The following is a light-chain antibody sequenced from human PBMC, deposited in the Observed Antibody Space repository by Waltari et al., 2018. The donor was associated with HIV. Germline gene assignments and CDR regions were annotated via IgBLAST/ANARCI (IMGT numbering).Light chain of an antibody. Sequence: EIVLTQSPGTLTLSPGERATLSCRASQSVSSYLAWYQQKPGQTPRLLIYGASSRATGIPARFSGSGSETDFTLTISSLEPGDFGVYYCHQRSNWPITFGQGTRLEIK. J-gene: IGKJ5*01. V-gene: IGKV3-11*01. CDR1: QSVSSY. CDR3: HQRSNWPIT. CDR2: GAS.